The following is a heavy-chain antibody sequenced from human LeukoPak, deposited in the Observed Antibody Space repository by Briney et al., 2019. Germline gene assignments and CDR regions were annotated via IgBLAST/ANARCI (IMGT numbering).Heavy chain of an antibody. V-gene: IGHV4-39*07. CDR1: GGSISSSSYY. D-gene: IGHD5-12*01. J-gene: IGHJ4*02. Sequence: SETLSLTCTVSGGSISSSSYYWGWIRQPPGKGLEWIGSIYYSGSTYYNPSLKSRVTISVDTSKNQFSLKLSSVTAADTAVYYCARVVTTIDFYSPDYWGQGTLVTVSS. CDR3: ARVVTTIDFYSPDY. CDR2: IYYSGST.